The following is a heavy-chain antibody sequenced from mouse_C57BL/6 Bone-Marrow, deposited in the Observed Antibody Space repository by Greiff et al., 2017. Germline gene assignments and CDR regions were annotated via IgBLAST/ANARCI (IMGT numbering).Heavy chain of an antibody. D-gene: IGHD2-4*01. CDR1: GYSITSGYD. Sequence: EVKLVESGPGMVKPSQSLSLTCTVTGYSITSGYDWHWIRHFPGNKLEWMGYISYSGSTNYNPSLKSRISITHDTSKNHFFLKLNSVTTEDTATYYCARGGPMITEAWFAYWGQGTLVTVSA. J-gene: IGHJ3*01. CDR3: ARGGPMITEAWFAY. CDR2: ISYSGST. V-gene: IGHV3-1*01.